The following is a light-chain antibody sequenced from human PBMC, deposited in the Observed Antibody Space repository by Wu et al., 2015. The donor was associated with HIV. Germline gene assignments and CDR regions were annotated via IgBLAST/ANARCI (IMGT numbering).Light chain of an antibody. J-gene: IGKJ2*01. Sequence: DIQMTQSPSTLSASVGDRVSITCRASQGISDYVAWYLQKPGKAPSLLIYKASNLQTGVPSRFSGSGFGTDFTLTISGLQPDDFGTYYCQQYNDKSRNFGQGTKLEIK. CDR2: KAS. V-gene: IGKV1-5*03. CDR1: QGISDY. CDR3: QQYNDKSRN.